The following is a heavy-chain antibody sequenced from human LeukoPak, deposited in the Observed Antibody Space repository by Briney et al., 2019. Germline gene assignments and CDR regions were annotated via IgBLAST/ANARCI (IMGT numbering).Heavy chain of an antibody. J-gene: IGHJ4*02. CDR2: ISSSSSYT. Sequence: GGSLRLSCAASGFTFSDYYMSWIRQAPGKGLEWVSYISSSSSYTNYADSVKGRFTISRGNAKNSLYLQMNSLRAEEAAVYYCARGYGDSIHFDYWGQGTLVTVSS. V-gene: IGHV3-11*06. CDR3: ARGYGDSIHFDY. D-gene: IGHD4-17*01. CDR1: GFTFSDYY.